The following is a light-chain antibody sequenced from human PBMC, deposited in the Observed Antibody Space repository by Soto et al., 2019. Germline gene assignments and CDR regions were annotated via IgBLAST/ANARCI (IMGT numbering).Light chain of an antibody. CDR1: QSVIYSANNKNY. J-gene: IGKJ1*01. CDR3: LQYYNIPRT. Sequence: DIVLTQFPDSMAVSLGERATINCKSSQSVIYSANNKNYLAWYQQRPGQSPKLLIYWASTRESGVPDRFSGSGSGTDFTLTISSLQAEDVAVYYCLQYYNIPRTFGQGTKVEI. CDR2: WAS. V-gene: IGKV4-1*01.